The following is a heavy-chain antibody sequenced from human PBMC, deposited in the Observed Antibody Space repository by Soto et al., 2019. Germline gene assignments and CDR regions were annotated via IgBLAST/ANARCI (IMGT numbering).Heavy chain of an antibody. J-gene: IGHJ4*02. CDR2: IGTAGDT. CDR1: GFTFSSYD. V-gene: IGHV3-13*04. CDR3: ARAIDYDILTGYPASPDY. D-gene: IGHD3-9*01. Sequence: GGSLRLSCAASGFTFSSYDMHWVRQATGKGLEWVSAIGTAGDTYYPGSVKGRFTISRENAKNSLYLQMNSLRAGDTAVYYCARAIDYDILTGYPASPDYWGQGTQVTVSS.